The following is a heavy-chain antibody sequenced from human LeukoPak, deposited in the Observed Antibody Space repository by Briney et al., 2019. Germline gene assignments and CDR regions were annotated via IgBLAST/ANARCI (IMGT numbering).Heavy chain of an antibody. CDR1: GFTFTRYS. Sequence: GGSLRLSCAAFGFTFTRYSMSWGRQAPGKGLEWVAGIGSSGERTDYADSVKGRLTISRDNSKNMLYLQMSSLRAEDTAVYYCAKDFGRVVVAASAWGQGTMVTVSS. CDR3: AKDFGRVVVAASA. V-gene: IGHV3-23*01. D-gene: IGHD2-15*01. J-gene: IGHJ3*01. CDR2: IGSSGERT.